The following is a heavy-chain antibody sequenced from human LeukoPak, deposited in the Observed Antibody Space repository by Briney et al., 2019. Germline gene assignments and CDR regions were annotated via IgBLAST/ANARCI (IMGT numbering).Heavy chain of an antibody. D-gene: IGHD3-22*01. Sequence: PGGSLRLSCAASGFTFSSYGMHWVRQAPGKGLEWVAVIWYDGSNKYYADSVKGRFTISRDNSKNTLYLQMNSLRAEDTAVYYCAKDRYDSSGFNWFDPWGQGTLVTVSS. CDR2: IWYDGSNK. CDR3: AKDRYDSSGFNWFDP. V-gene: IGHV3-33*06. CDR1: GFTFSSYG. J-gene: IGHJ5*02.